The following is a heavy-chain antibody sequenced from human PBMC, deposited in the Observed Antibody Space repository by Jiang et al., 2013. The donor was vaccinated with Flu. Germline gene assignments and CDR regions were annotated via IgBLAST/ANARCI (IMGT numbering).Heavy chain of an antibody. D-gene: IGHD2-15*01. V-gene: IGHV1-18*01. Sequence: GAEVKTPGASVKVSCKASGYTFTDYGITWVRQAPGQGLEWMGWINTYYGNTNYAQKLQGRVTMTTDTSTSTAYMELRSLRSDDTAVYFCARYCSGGSCFIAPLDYWGQGT. J-gene: IGHJ4*02. CDR1: GYTFTDYG. CDR3: ARYCSGGSCFIAPLDY. CDR2: INTYYGNT.